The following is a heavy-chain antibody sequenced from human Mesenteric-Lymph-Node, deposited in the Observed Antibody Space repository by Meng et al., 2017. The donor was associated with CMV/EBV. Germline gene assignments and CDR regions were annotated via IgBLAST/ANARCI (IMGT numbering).Heavy chain of an antibody. D-gene: IGHD5-24*01. CDR1: GFTVRRPH. J-gene: IGHJ4*02. CDR3: IRDLVGKRDD. V-gene: IGHV3-66*01. CDR2: IYSGGST. Sequence: RVESAGGFVQPGAPLRLSCAASGFTVRRPHMSWVRQAPGKGLEWVSVIYSGGSTYYADSVKGRFTISRDNANNTLYLQMSDLSADDSAVYYCIRDLVGKRDDWGQGTMVTVSS.